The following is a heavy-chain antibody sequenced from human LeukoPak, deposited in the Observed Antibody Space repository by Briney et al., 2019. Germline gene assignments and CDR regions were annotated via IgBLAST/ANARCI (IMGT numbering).Heavy chain of an antibody. CDR3: ARSEMATINPFFDY. V-gene: IGHV4-34*01. D-gene: IGHD5-24*01. Sequence: SETLSLTCAVYGGSFSGYYWSWIRQPPGKGLEWIGEINHSGSTNYNPSLKSRVTISVDTSKNQFSLKLSSVTAADTAVYYCARSEMATINPFFDYWGQGTLVTVSS. J-gene: IGHJ4*02. CDR1: GGSFSGYY. CDR2: INHSGST.